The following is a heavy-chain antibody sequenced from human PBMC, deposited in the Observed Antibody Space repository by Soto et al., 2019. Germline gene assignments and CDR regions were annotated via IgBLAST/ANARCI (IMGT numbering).Heavy chain of an antibody. Sequence: SETLSLTCTVSGDSIISSDFYWGWVRQPPGKGLEWIGSIFYLGSSYYNPSLKSRVTMSVDTSKNQFSLRLRSVAAADTALYFCARHSLALRKNNWFDPWGQGIMVTVYS. D-gene: IGHD3-3*02. V-gene: IGHV4-39*01. CDR3: ARHSLALRKNNWFDP. CDR1: GDSIISSDFY. J-gene: IGHJ5*02. CDR2: IFYLGSS.